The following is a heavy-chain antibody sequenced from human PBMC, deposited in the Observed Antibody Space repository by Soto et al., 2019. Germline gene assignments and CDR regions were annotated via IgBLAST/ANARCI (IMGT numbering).Heavy chain of an antibody. D-gene: IGHD3-10*01. CDR2: IIPILGIA. CDR3: ATSMVRGVISAYYYGMDV. V-gene: IGHV1-69*02. Sequence: SVKVSCKASGGTFSSYTISWVRQAPGQGLEWMGRIIPILGIANYAQKFQGRATITADKSTSTAYMELSSLRSEDTAVYYCATSMVRGVISAYYYGMDVWGQGTTVTVSS. J-gene: IGHJ6*02. CDR1: GGTFSSYT.